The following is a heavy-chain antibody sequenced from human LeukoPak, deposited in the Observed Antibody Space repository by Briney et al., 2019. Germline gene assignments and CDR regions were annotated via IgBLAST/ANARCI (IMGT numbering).Heavy chain of an antibody. J-gene: IGHJ4*02. Sequence: ASVKVSCKASGYTFTGYYMHWVRQAPGQGLEWMGWINPNSGGTNYAQKFQGRVTMTRDTSISTAYMELSRLRSDDTAVYYCARAMIWFGELYGFDYWGQGTLVTVSS. V-gene: IGHV1-2*02. D-gene: IGHD3-10*01. CDR3: ARAMIWFGELYGFDY. CDR1: GYTFTGYY. CDR2: INPNSGGT.